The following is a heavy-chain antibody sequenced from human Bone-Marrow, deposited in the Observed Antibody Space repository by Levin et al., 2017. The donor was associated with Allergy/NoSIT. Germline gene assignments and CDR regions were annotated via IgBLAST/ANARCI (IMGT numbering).Heavy chain of an antibody. D-gene: IGHD3-10*01. Sequence: SETLSLTFTVSGASVTSGTYSWSWIRQSPERGLEWIGYIFYTGSSAYNTSLRSRITMSVDASKNQFSLMMSSVTAADTAVYFCARRSVARGVNKWFDPWGQGTLVTVSS. J-gene: IGHJ5*02. V-gene: IGHV4-61*01. CDR3: ARRSVARGVNKWFDP. CDR1: GASVTSGTYS. CDR2: IFYTGSS.